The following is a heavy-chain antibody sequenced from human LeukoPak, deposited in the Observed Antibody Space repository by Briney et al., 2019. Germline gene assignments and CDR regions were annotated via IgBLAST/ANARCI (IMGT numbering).Heavy chain of an antibody. V-gene: IGHV3-11*04. CDR1: GFTFSDYY. J-gene: IGHJ4*02. Sequence: PGGSLRLSCAASGFTFSDYYMSWIRQAPGKGLEWVSYISSSSSTIYYADSVKGRFTISRDNAKNSLYLQMNSLRAEDTAVYYCARVLSWQWLALDYSGQGTLVTVSS. CDR3: ARVLSWQWLALDY. CDR2: ISSSSSTI. D-gene: IGHD6-19*01.